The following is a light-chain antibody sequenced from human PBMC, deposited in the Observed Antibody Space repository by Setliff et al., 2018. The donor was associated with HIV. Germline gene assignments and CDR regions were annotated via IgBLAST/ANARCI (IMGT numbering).Light chain of an antibody. J-gene: IGLJ1*01. CDR3: SSYAGSSYV. V-gene: IGLV2-11*01. CDR1: ASDIGNYKY. Sequence: QSALTQPRSVSGSPGQSVTISCTGTASDIGNYKYVSWYQQQPDKAPKLIIYDVTKRPSGVPDRFSGSKSGNTASLTVSGLQAEDEADYYCSSYAGSSYVFGSGTKVTVL. CDR2: DVT.